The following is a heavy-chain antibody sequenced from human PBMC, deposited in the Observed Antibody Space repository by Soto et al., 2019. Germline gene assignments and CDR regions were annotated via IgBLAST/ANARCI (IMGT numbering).Heavy chain of an antibody. CDR3: ARLWVSTHYYGSGTYLFDY. CDR2: IYYSGST. J-gene: IGHJ4*02. Sequence: SETLSLTCTVSGGSISSYYWSWIRQPPGKGLEWIGYIYYSGSTNYNPSLKSRVTISVDTSKNQFSLKLSSVTAADTAVYYCARLWVSTHYYGSGTYLFDYWGQGTLVTV. CDR1: GGSISSYY. D-gene: IGHD3-10*01. V-gene: IGHV4-59*08.